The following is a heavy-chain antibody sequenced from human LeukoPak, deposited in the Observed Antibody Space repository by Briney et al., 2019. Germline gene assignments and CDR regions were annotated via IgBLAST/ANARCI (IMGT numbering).Heavy chain of an antibody. J-gene: IGHJ4*02. Sequence: GGSLRLSCAASGFTFSDYYMRWIRQAPGKGLEGGSYISSSGSNIYYADSVKGRFTISRDNAKNSLYLQMNSLRAEDTAVYYCARDPTFIAAAYFDYWGQGTLVTVSS. CDR1: GFTFSDYY. D-gene: IGHD6-13*01. V-gene: IGHV3-11*04. CDR2: ISSSGSNI. CDR3: ARDPTFIAAAYFDY.